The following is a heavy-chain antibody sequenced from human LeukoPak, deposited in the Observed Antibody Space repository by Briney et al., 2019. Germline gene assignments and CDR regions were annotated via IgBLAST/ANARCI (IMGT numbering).Heavy chain of an antibody. J-gene: IGHJ4*02. CDR3: ARDTQNYYDSSGYHFRGDGY. CDR2: IRYDGSNK. D-gene: IGHD3-22*01. CDR1: GFTFSSYG. V-gene: IGHV3-30*02. Sequence: PGGSLRLSCAASGFTFSSYGMHWVRQAPGKGLEWVAFIRYDGSNKYYADSVKGRLTISRDNSKNTLYLQMNSLRAEDAAVYYCARDTQNYYDSSGYHFRGDGYWGQGTLVTVSS.